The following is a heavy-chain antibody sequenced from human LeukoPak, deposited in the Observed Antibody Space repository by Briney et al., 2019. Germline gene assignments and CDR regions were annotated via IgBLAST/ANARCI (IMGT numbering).Heavy chain of an antibody. D-gene: IGHD3-16*01. CDR1: GFTFSSYA. V-gene: IGHV3-23*01. Sequence: GGSLRPSCAASGFTFSSYAMSWVRQAPGKGLEWVSVISGGGGSTYYADSVKGRFTISRDNSKNTLYLQMNSLRAEDTAVYYCAKTFKINAYFDYWGQGTLVTVSS. CDR2: ISGGGGST. J-gene: IGHJ4*02. CDR3: AKTFKINAYFDY.